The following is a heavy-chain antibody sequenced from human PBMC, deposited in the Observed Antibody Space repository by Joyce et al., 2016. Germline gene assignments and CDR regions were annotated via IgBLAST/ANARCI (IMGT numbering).Heavy chain of an antibody. CDR1: GFTFSGYT. Sequence: SGFTFSGYTMTWVRQAPGKGLEWVSSINGRGGSTYYVDSVKGRFTISRDNSKNTLFLQMNSLRAEDTAIYYCAKSLTVFGILSYMDVWGKGTTVTVSS. V-gene: IGHV3-23*01. CDR2: INGRGGST. J-gene: IGHJ6*03. D-gene: IGHD1-14*01. CDR3: AKSLTVFGILSYMDV.